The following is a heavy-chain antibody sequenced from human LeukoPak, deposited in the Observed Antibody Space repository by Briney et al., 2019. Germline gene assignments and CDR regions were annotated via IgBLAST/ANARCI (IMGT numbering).Heavy chain of an antibody. CDR3: ARDLEASSGWYRVVFDP. V-gene: IGHV1-8*01. CDR2: MNPHSGKT. J-gene: IGHJ5*02. Sequence: GASVKVSCKASGYPFNNYDINWVRQATGQGLEWMGWMNPHSGKTGYAQNFQGRVTMTRDTSTSTVYMELSSLRSEDTAVYYCARDLEASSGWYRVVFDPWGQGTLVTVSS. CDR1: GYPFNNYD. D-gene: IGHD6-19*01.